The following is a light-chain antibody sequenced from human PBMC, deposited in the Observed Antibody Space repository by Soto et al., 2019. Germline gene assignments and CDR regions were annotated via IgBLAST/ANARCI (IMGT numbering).Light chain of an antibody. CDR2: DVT. CDR1: SSDVGGYNY. CDR3: GSYTGSNTLV. J-gene: IGLJ1*01. Sequence: QSALTQPASVSGSPGQWITISCSGTSSDVGGYNYVSWYQHHPGKAPKLIIYDVTTRPPGVSNRFSASKSGNPASLTISRLQAEHEADYYCGSYTGSNTLVFGTGTKLTVL. V-gene: IGLV2-14*03.